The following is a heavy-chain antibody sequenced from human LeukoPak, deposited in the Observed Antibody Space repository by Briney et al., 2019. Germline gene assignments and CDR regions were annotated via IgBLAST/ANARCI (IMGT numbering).Heavy chain of an antibody. Sequence: SETLSLPCTVSGGSVSSYYWNWIRQPPGKGLEWIGYIYYSGSINYNPSLKSRVTISGDTSKNQISLKLSSVTAADTAVYYCARDNHYYADRDVFDIWGQGTMVTVSS. CDR3: ARDNHYYADRDVFDI. CDR2: IYYSGSI. CDR1: GGSVSSYY. V-gene: IGHV4-59*02. D-gene: IGHD3-10*01. J-gene: IGHJ3*02.